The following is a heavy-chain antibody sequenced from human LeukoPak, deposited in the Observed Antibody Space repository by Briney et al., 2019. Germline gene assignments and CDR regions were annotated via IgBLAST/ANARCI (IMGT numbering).Heavy chain of an antibody. D-gene: IGHD2-2*01. J-gene: IGHJ4*02. V-gene: IGHV1-2*02. Sequence: GASVKVSCKASGYTFTGYYMHWVRQAPGQGLEWMGWINPNSGGTNYAQKFQGRVTMTRDTSISTAYMELSRLRSDDTAMYYCARDERDVVVVPGAMPYWGQGTLVTVSS. CDR3: ARDERDVVVVPGAMPY. CDR2: INPNSGGT. CDR1: GYTFTGYY.